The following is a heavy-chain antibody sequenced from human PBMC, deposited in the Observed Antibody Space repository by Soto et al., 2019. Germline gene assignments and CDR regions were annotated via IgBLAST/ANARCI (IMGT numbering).Heavy chain of an antibody. CDR3: ARDRRDGYKRYFEV. Sequence: SETLSLTCAVSGVSITSYFWSWIRQTPGKGLDWIGSLSFSGATYSNPSLKGRAALAVDTSENHLSLTLNSVTSADTAVYFCARDRRDGYKRYFEVWGQGNQVTV. CDR2: LSFSGAT. CDR1: GVSITSYF. J-gene: IGHJ4*02. V-gene: IGHV4-59*01. D-gene: IGHD3-9*01.